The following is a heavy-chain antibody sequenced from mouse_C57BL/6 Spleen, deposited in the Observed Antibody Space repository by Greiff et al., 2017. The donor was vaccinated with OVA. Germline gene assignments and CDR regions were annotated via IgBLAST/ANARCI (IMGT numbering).Heavy chain of an antibody. V-gene: IGHV14-4*01. CDR1: GFNIKDDY. D-gene: IGHD2-1*01. Sequence: VQLKESGAELVRPGASVKLSCTASGFNIKDDYMHWVKQRPEQGLEWIGWIDPENGDTEYASKFQGKATITADTSSNTAYLQLSSLTSEDTAVYYCTTTIYYGNSRAMDYWGQGTSVTVSS. CDR3: TTTIYYGNSRAMDY. CDR2: IDPENGDT. J-gene: IGHJ4*01.